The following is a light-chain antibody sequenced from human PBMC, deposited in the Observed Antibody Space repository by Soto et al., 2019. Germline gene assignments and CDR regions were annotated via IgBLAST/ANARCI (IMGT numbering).Light chain of an antibody. CDR3: QQYDSTPET. CDR2: WAS. Sequence: DIVLTQSPDSLAVSLGERATINCKSSQSVLFTSNNSNYLAWYQQRPGQPPKLLIYWASTRESGVPDRFSGSGSGTDFTLTIINLQAEDAAVYFCQQYDSTPETFGQGTKLEIK. V-gene: IGKV4-1*01. J-gene: IGKJ2*01. CDR1: QSVLFTSNNSNY.